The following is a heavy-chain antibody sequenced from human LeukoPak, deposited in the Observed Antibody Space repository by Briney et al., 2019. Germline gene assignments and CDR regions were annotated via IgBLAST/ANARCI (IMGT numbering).Heavy chain of an antibody. V-gene: IGHV1-69*04. CDR2: IIPILGIA. Sequence: ASVKVSCKASGGTFSSYAISWVRQAPGQGLEWMGRIIPILGIANYAQKFQGRVTITADKSTSTAYMELSSLRSEDTAVYYCAIITSVAAAASLHYYYYGMDVWGQGTTVTVSS. CDR3: AIITSVAAAASLHYYYYGMDV. J-gene: IGHJ6*02. D-gene: IGHD6-13*01. CDR1: GGTFSSYA.